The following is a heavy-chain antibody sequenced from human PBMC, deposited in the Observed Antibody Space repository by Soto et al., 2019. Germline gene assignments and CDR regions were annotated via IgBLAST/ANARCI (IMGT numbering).Heavy chain of an antibody. D-gene: IGHD2-2*01. CDR2: ISGSGDST. V-gene: IGHV3-23*01. CDR3: AVVPAANGHYGMDV. Sequence: GGSLRLSCAVSGFTFSRNWMNWVRQAPGKGLEWVSSISGSGDSTYYADSVKGRFTISRDNSKNSLYLQMNSLRAEDTAVYYCAVVPAANGHYGMDVWGQGTTVTVSS. J-gene: IGHJ6*02. CDR1: GFTFSRNW.